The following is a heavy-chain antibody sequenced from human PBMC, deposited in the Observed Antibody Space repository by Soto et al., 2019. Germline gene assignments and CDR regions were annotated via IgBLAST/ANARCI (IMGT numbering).Heavy chain of an antibody. CDR1: GFSFSTYW. Sequence: EVQLVESGGGLVQPGGSLRLSCAASGFSFSTYWMYWVRQAPGKGLEWVANTDTDGSRKNYVDSVKGRFIISRDNAKNSLFLQMNSLRADDTAVYYCGREPLDGFYANGVDVWGQGTTVIVSS. V-gene: IGHV3-7*03. CDR2: TDTDGSRK. CDR3: GREPLDGFYANGVDV. J-gene: IGHJ6*02. D-gene: IGHD4-17*01.